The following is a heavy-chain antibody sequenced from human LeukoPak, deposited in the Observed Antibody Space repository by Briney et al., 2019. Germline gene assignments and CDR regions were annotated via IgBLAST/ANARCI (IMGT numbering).Heavy chain of an antibody. D-gene: IGHD3-9*01. Sequence: GGSLRLSCAASGFTFSSYEMNWVRQAPGKGLEWVSYITDSGSTIYYADSVKGRFTISRDNAKNSLYLQMNSLRAEDTAVYYCRVLRYFDWLYFDYWGQGTLVTVSS. J-gene: IGHJ4*02. V-gene: IGHV3-48*03. CDR2: ITDSGSTI. CDR1: GFTFSSYE. CDR3: RVLRYFDWLYFDY.